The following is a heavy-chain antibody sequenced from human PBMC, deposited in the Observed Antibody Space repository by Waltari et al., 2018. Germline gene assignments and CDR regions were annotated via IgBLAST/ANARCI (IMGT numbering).Heavy chain of an antibody. D-gene: IGHD4-17*01. CDR1: GFTFSSYS. V-gene: IGHV3-21*01. CDR3: ARDDYGDYVNDY. Sequence: EVQLVESGGGLVKPGGSLRLSCAASGFTFSSYSMNWVRQAPGKGLEWVSSISSSSSYIYYADSGEGRFTISRDNAQNSLYLQMNSLRAEDTAVYYCARDDYGDYVNDYWGQGTLVTVSS. CDR2: ISSSSSYI. J-gene: IGHJ4*02.